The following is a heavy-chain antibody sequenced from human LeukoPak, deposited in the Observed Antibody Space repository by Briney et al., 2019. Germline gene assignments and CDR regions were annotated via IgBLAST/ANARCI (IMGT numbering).Heavy chain of an antibody. V-gene: IGHV3-30*02. J-gene: IGHJ3*02. CDR2: IRYDGSNK. CDR1: GFTFSSYG. Sequence: GGSLRLSCAASGFTFSSYGMHWVRQAPGKGLEWVAFIRYDGSNKYYADSVKGRFTISRDNSKNTLYLQMNSLRAEDTAVYYCAGSGLRITNAFDIWGQGTMVTVSS. D-gene: IGHD3-10*01. CDR3: AGSGLRITNAFDI.